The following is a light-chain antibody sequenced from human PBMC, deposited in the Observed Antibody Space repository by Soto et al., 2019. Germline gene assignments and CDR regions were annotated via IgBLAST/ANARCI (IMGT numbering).Light chain of an antibody. J-gene: IGKJ1*01. CDR3: YQDSKCLPCT. CDR1: QSLGDN. V-gene: IGKV3-15*01. Sequence: ITEAPATLTMSPGDRATLSCRGGQSLGDNFAWYQQKPGQAPRLLIFRASSRAKGVPARFSASGSGTEFTLTISGLQSADYAVCYWYQDSKCLPCTFGEGTML. CDR2: RAS.